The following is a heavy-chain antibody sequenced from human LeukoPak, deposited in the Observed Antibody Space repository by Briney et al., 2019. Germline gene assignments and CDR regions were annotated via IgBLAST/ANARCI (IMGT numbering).Heavy chain of an antibody. CDR3: AKDHGFDY. CDR1: GFTFSSYG. J-gene: IGHJ4*02. V-gene: IGHV3-30*18. Sequence: QSGRSLRLSCAASGFTFSSYGMHWVRQAPGKGLEWVAVISYDGSNKYYADSVKGRFTISRDNSKNTLYLQMNSLRAEDTAVYYCAKDHGFDYWGQGTLVTVSS. CDR2: ISYDGSNK.